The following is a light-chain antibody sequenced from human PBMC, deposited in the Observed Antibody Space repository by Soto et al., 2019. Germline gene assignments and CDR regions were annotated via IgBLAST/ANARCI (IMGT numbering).Light chain of an antibody. Sequence: DIVMTQSPLSQPVTPGEPASVSCRSSQSRLHRNGNNYLEWYLQKPGQSPQLLIYLGSNRASGVPDRFSGSGSGTDFTLKISRVEAEDVGVYYCMQALQTPITFGQGTRLEIK. CDR2: LGS. CDR1: QSRLHRNGNNY. J-gene: IGKJ5*01. V-gene: IGKV2-28*01. CDR3: MQALQTPIT.